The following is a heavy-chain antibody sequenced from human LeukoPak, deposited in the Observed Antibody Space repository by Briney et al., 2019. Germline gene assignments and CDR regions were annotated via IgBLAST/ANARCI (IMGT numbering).Heavy chain of an antibody. V-gene: IGHV4-31*03. D-gene: IGHD3-9*01. J-gene: IGHJ4*02. CDR2: IYYSGST. CDR1: GGSISSGGYY. Sequence: ASQTLSLTCTVSGGSISSGGYYWSWIRQHPGKGLEWIGYIYYSGSTYYNPSLKSRVTISVDTSKNQFSLKLSSVTAADTAVYYCARVGDSDWLSSAFDYWGQGTLVTVSS. CDR3: ARVGDSDWLSSAFDY.